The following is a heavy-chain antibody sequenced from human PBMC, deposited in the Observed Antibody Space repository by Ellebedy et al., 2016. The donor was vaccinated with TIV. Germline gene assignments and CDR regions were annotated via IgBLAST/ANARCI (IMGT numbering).Heavy chain of an antibody. V-gene: IGHV3-66*01. D-gene: IGHD6-6*01. CDR1: GFTVSSNY. CDR3: AKDGGAARTAPPDY. CDR2: IYSGGGT. J-gene: IGHJ4*02. Sequence: GESLKISCAASGFTVSSNYMSWARQAPGRGLEWVSLIYSGGGTSYAGSVKGRFTISRDNSKNTLYLQMNSLRVEDTAVYYCAKDGGAARTAPPDYWGQGTLVTVSS.